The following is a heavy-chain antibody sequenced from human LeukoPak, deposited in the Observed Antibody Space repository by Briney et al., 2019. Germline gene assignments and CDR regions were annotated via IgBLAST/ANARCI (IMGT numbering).Heavy chain of an antibody. CDR1: GGSISSYY. CDR2: IYYSGST. CDR3: AREPGSGAFDI. J-gene: IGHJ3*02. V-gene: IGHV4-59*01. Sequence: SETLSLTCTVSGGSISSYYWSWIRQPPGRGLEGIGYIYYSGSTNYNPSLKSRVTISVDTSKNQFSLKLSSVTAADAAVYYWAREPGSGAFDIWGQGTMVSVPS.